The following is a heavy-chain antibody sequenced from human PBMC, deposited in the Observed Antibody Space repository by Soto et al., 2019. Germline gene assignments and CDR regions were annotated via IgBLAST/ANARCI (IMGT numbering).Heavy chain of an antibody. J-gene: IGHJ4*02. Sequence: EVYLLESGGALVQPGGSLRLSCAASGFTFFRYAMTWVRQAPGKGLEWVSSISPSGGGTYYADSGKGRFTISRDNSRNTLSLQMNNLRVEDTAIYYCAKDGFCGGDCYSEDHWGQGTLVTVSS. CDR2: ISPSGGGT. CDR1: GFTFFRYA. V-gene: IGHV3-23*01. D-gene: IGHD2-21*01. CDR3: AKDGFCGGDCYSEDH.